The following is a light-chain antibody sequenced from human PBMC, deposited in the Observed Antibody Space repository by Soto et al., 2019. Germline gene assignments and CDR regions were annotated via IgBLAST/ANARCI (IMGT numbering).Light chain of an antibody. CDR3: QQYDNWPPYT. CDR1: QTVTSN. Sequence: EIVMTQSPATLSVSPGERATLSCRASQTVTSNLAWYQQKPGQAPRLLIYGASTRATGIPARFSGSGSGTEFTLTISSLESEDFAVYLCQQYDNWPPYTFGQGTKVDIK. J-gene: IGKJ2*01. CDR2: GAS. V-gene: IGKV3D-15*01.